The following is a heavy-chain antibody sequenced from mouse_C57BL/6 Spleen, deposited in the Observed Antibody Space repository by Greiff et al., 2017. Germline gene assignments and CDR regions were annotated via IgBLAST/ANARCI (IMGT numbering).Heavy chain of an antibody. Sequence: QVQLQQSGAELVRPGSSVKLSCKASGYTFTSYWMDWVKQRPGQGLEWIGNIYPSDSETHYNQKFKDKATLTVDKSSSTAYMQLSSLTSEDSAVYYCARGIYDGYYRRFAYWGQGTLVTVSA. CDR3: ARGIYDGYYRRFAY. CDR1: GYTFTSYW. D-gene: IGHD2-3*01. J-gene: IGHJ3*01. V-gene: IGHV1-61*01. CDR2: IYPSDSET.